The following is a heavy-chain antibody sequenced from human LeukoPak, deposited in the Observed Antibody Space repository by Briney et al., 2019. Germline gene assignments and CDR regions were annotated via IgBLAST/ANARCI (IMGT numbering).Heavy chain of an antibody. V-gene: IGHV3-21*01. CDR3: ARKYYYDSSGYSDY. D-gene: IGHD3-22*01. CDR2: ISSSSRYI. J-gene: IGHJ4*02. CDR1: GFTFRSYS. Sequence: NSGGSLRLSCAASGFTFRSYSMNWVRQAPGKGLEWVSSISSSSRYIYYADSMKGRFTISRDNAKNSLYLQMNSLRAEDTAVYYCARKYYYDSSGYSDYWGQGTLVTVSS.